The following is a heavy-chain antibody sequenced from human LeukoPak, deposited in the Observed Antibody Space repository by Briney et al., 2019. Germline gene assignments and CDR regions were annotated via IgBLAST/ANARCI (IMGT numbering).Heavy chain of an antibody. CDR2: IYHSGST. Sequence: SETLSLTCTVSGGSISSGGYYWSWIRQPPGKGLEWIGYIYHSGSTYYNPSLKSRVTISVDRSKNQFSLKLSSVTAADTAVYYCARGPEHDYGGNSDGFYYYYYGMDVWGQGTTVTVSS. V-gene: IGHV4-30-2*01. J-gene: IGHJ6*02. CDR3: ARGPEHDYGGNSDGFYYYYYGMDV. D-gene: IGHD4-23*01. CDR1: GGSISSGGYY.